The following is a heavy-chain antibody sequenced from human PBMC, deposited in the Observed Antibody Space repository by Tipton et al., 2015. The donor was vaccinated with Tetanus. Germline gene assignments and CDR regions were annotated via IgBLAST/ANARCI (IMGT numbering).Heavy chain of an antibody. CDR3: ARALISPALDI. CDR1: GYTFTDYD. CDR2: MNPNSGNT. J-gene: IGHJ3*02. V-gene: IGHV1-8*01. Sequence: QSGPEVKRPGASVRVSCKASGYTFTDYDIHWVRQATGQGLEWLGWMNPNSGNTGYAQKFRGRVTMTRDTSTSTAYIDLSSLRSEDTAVYYCARALISPALDIWGQGTVVTVSS.